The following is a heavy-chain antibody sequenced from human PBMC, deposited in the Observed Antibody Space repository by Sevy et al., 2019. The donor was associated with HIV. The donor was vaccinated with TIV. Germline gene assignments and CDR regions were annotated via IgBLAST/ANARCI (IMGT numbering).Heavy chain of an antibody. D-gene: IGHD3-22*01. CDR1: GFTFDDYA. CDR3: AQGQRITMIVAVLQH. V-gene: IGHV3-9*01. J-gene: IGHJ1*01. CDR2: ISWNSGSI. Sequence: GGYLRLSCAASGFTFDDYAMHWVRQAPGKGLEWVSGISWNSGSIGYADSVKGRFTISRDNAKNSLYLQMNSLRAEDPALYYCAQGQRITMIVAVLQHWGQGTLVTVSS.